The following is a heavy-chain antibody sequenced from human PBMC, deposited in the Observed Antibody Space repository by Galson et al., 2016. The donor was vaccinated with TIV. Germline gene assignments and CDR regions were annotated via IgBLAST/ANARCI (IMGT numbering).Heavy chain of an antibody. V-gene: IGHV1-24*01. CDR3: ASVAWFPGLSLDN. D-gene: IGHD2/OR15-2a*01. Sequence: SVKVSCKVSGDSLSGLSMHWVRQAPGKGLEWMAGFDPEQHKKIYAQKLEGRVTLTDDTSTDTAFLELRSLSFEDTAVYYCASVAWFPGLSLDNWGQGTLVIVSS. CDR1: GDSLSGLS. J-gene: IGHJ4*02. CDR2: FDPEQHKK.